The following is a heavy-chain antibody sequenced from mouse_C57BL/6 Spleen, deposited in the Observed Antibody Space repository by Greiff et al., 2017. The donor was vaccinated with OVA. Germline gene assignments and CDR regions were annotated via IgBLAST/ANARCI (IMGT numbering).Heavy chain of an antibody. V-gene: IGHV7-3*01. D-gene: IGHD1-1*01. J-gene: IGHJ1*03. CDR3: ASPLYGSTWYFDV. CDR1: GFTFTDYY. Sequence: EVHLVESGGGLVQPGGSLSLSCAASGFTFTDYYMSWVRQPPGKALEWLGFIRNEANGYTTEYSASVKGRFTISRDNSQSILYLQMNALRAEDSATYYCASPLYGSTWYFDVWGTGTTVTVSS. CDR2: IRNEANGYTT.